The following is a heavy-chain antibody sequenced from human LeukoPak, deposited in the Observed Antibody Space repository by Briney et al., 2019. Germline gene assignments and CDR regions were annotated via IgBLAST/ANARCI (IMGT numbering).Heavy chain of an antibody. V-gene: IGHV3-23*01. CDR3: VYYDSSGFYYGRLRY. Sequence: PGGSLRLSCAASGFTFHSHAMGWVRQAPGKGLEWVSDLNADSSAIHYVDSAKGRFSISRDNSKNTLYLQMDSLRTEDTAVYFCVYYDSSGFYYGRLRYWGRGTPVTVSS. CDR2: LNADSSAI. D-gene: IGHD3-22*01. CDR1: GFTFHSHA. J-gene: IGHJ1*01.